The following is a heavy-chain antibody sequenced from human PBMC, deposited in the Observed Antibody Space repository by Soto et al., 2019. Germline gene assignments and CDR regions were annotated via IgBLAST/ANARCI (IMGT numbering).Heavy chain of an antibody. V-gene: IGHV4-59*12. D-gene: IGHD5-12*01. CDR2: IYYSGST. CDR3: ARVLALEMATILDY. Sequence: SETLSITCTVSGGSISSYYWSWIRHPPGKGMEWIGYIYYSGSTYYNPSLKSRVTISVDTSKNQFSLKLSSVTAADTAVYYCARVLALEMATILDYWGQGTLVTVSS. J-gene: IGHJ4*02. CDR1: GGSISSYY.